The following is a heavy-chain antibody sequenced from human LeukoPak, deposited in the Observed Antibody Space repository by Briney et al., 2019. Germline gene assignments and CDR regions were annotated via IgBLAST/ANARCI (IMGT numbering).Heavy chain of an antibody. D-gene: IGHD6-25*01. J-gene: IGHJ3*02. CDR1: GYTFTGYY. Sequence: ALVKVSCKASGYTFTGYYMHWVRQAPGQGLEWMGWINPDSAGTSYAQKFQGRVAMTGDTSISTAYMELSRLRSDDTAVYYCARQRGGHEALDIWGQGTMVTVSS. CDR2: INPDSAGT. CDR3: ARQRGGHEALDI. V-gene: IGHV1-2*02.